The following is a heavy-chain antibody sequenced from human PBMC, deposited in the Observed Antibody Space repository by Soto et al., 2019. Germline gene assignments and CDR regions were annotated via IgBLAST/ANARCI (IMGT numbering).Heavy chain of an antibody. CDR3: AKASYDGSGYYEYYFDY. V-gene: IGHV3-23*01. CDR1: GFTFSSYA. CDR2: ISGSGGST. D-gene: IGHD3-22*01. Sequence: GGSLRLSCAASGFTFSSYAMSWVRQAPGKGLEWVSAISGSGGSTYYADSVKGRFTISRDDSKNTLYLQMNSLRAEDTAVYYCAKASYDGSGYYEYYFDYWGQGTLVTVSS. J-gene: IGHJ4*02.